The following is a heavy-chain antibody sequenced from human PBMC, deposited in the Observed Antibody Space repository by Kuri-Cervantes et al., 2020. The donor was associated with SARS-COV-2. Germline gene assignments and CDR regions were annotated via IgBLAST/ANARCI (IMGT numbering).Heavy chain of an antibody. CDR2: INPNSGGT. J-gene: IGHJ6*03. CDR1: GYTFTGYY. Sequence: ASVKVSCKASGYTFTGYYMHWVRQAPGQGLEWMGWINPNSGGTNYAQKFQGRVTMTRDTSISTAYMELSRLRSDDTAVYHCAREGGGAHKGYYMDVWGKGTTVTVSS. CDR3: AREGGGAHKGYYMDV. D-gene: IGHD3-16*01. V-gene: IGHV1-2*02.